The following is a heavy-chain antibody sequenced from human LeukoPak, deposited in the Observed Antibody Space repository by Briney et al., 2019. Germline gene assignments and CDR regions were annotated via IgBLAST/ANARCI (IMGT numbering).Heavy chain of an antibody. J-gene: IGHJ6*03. CDR3: ARGGSGAIFGVVIPPLYYYYMDV. D-gene: IGHD3-3*01. CDR2: IYYSGST. CDR1: GGSISSYY. Sequence: SETLSLTCTVSGGSISSYYWSWIRQPPGKGLEWIGYIYYSGSTNYNPSLKSRVTISVDTSKNQFSLKLSSVTAADTAVYYCARGGSGAIFGVVIPPLYYYYMDVWGKGTTVTVSS. V-gene: IGHV4-59*01.